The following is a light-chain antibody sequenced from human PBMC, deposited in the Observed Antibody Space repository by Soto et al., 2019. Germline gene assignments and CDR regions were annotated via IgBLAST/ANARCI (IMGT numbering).Light chain of an antibody. Sequence: DIQLTQSPSFLSASVGDRVTITCRASQSIGSELAWYQQKPGKAPKLLIYKASSLESGVPSTFSGSGSGTEFSLTVSSLQPDDFATYYCLQYESYPLTFGGGTKVDIK. V-gene: IGKV1-5*03. CDR1: QSIGSE. CDR2: KAS. CDR3: LQYESYPLT. J-gene: IGKJ4*01.